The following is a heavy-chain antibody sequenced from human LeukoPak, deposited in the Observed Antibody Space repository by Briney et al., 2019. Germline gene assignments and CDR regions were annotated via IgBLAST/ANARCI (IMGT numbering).Heavy chain of an antibody. D-gene: IGHD4-17*01. CDR2: IYYSGST. V-gene: IGHV4-59*01. Sequence: SETLSLTCTVSGGSISSYYWNWIRQPPGKGLEWIGYIYYSGSTSYNPSLKSRVTISVDTSKNQFSLKLSSVTAADTAVYYCARDNNLYGDYVYWFDPWGQGTLVTVSS. CDR3: ARDNNLYGDYVYWFDP. J-gene: IGHJ5*02. CDR1: GGSISSYY.